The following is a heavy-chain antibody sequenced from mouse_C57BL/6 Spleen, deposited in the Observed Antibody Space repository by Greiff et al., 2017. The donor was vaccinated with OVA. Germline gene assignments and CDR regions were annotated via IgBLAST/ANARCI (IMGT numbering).Heavy chain of an antibody. Sequence: EVKLMESGPGLVKPSQSLSLTCSVTGYSITSGYYWNWIRQFPGNKLEWMGYISYDGSNNYNPSLKNRISITRDTSKNQFFLKLNSVTTEDTATYYCAYGYGGYFDYWGQGTTLTVSS. CDR3: AYGYGGYFDY. D-gene: IGHD2-2*01. CDR1: GYSITSGYY. V-gene: IGHV3-6*01. CDR2: ISYDGSN. J-gene: IGHJ2*01.